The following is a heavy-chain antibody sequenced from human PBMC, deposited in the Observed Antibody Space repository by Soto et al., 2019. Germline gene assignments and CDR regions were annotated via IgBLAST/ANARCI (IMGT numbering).Heavy chain of an antibody. J-gene: IGHJ6*04. CDR2: IYYSGST. V-gene: IGHV4-39*01. D-gene: IGHD2-21*02. Sequence: ETLSLTCTVSGGSISSSSYYWGWIRQPPGKGLEWIGSIYYSGSTYYNPSLKSRVTISVDTSKNQFSLKLSSVTAADTAVYYCARHTPRDPYCGVDCYSCINYCYGMEVCGKGTTVIVSA. CDR3: ARHTPRDPYCGVDCYSCINYCYGMEV. CDR1: GGSISSSSYY.